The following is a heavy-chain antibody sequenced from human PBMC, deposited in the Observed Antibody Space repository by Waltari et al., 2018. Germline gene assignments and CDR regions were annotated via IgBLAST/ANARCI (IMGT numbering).Heavy chain of an antibody. CDR3: ARRLSYYGMDV. CDR2: ITDSGSAT. Sequence: EVQLVESGGGLIQPGGSLRLSCAASGFPFNAYEMIWVRQAPGKGLEWVSYITDSGSATDHADSVRGRFTTSRDNARNSLYLQMNSLRAEDTAVYYCARRLSYYGMDVWGQGTTVTVSS. V-gene: IGHV3-48*03. CDR1: GFPFNAYE. D-gene: IGHD3-16*01. J-gene: IGHJ6*02.